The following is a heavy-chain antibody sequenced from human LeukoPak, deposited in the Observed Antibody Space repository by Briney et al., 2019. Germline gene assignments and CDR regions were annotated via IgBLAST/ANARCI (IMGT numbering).Heavy chain of an antibody. V-gene: IGHV4-59*01. CDR1: DGSINIYY. CDR3: ARGYNYGAHYWFDY. CDR2: IYNSGST. D-gene: IGHD5-18*01. Sequence: SETLSLTCTVSDGSINIYYWSWIRQAPGKGLEWIGYIYNSGSTNYNPSLRRRVTISMDTSKKQFSLSLTSVTAADTAMYYCARGYNYGAHYWFDYWGQGTLVTVSS. J-gene: IGHJ4*02.